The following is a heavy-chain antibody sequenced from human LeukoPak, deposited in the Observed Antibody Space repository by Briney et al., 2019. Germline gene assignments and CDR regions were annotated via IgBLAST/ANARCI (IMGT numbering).Heavy chain of an antibody. J-gene: IGHJ4*02. Sequence: SETLSLTCSVSGGSMRISHYYWGWIRQPPGTGLEWMGSIDHSGSIYYNPSLKSRVTISVDTSKNQFSLKVSSVTAADTAVYYCARVMDYYDGTGYPPPAAADYWGQGTLVTVSS. CDR2: IDHSGSI. CDR3: ARVMDYYDGTGYPPPAAADY. D-gene: IGHD3-22*01. CDR1: GGSMRISHYY. V-gene: IGHV4-39*07.